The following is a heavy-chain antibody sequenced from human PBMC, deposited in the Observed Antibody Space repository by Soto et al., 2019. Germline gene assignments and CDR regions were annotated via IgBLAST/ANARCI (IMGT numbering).Heavy chain of an antibody. CDR3: ARDISYSGYDWFDY. D-gene: IGHD5-12*01. CDR1: EFTFSDYY. V-gene: IGHV3-11*01. J-gene: IGHJ4*02. Sequence: GSLRLSCAASEFTFSDYYMSSIRQTLGKGLEWVSYISSSGSTIYYADSVKGRFTISRDNAKNSLYLQMNSLRAEDTVVYYCARDISYSGYDWFDYWGQGTLVTVSS. CDR2: ISSSGSTI.